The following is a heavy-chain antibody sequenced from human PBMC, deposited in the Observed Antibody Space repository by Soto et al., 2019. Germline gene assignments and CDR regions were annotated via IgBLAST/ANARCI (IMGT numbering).Heavy chain of an antibody. CDR3: ATLPGYSSGWPYFDY. CDR2: INPSGGST. V-gene: IGHV1-46*01. CDR1: GYTFTSYY. J-gene: IGHJ4*02. D-gene: IGHD6-19*01. Sequence: GASVKVSCKASGYTFTSYYMHWVRQVPGQGLEWMGIINPSGGSTSYAQKFQGRVTMTRDTSTSTVYMELSSLRSEDTAVYYCATLPGYSSGWPYFDYWGQGTLVTVSS.